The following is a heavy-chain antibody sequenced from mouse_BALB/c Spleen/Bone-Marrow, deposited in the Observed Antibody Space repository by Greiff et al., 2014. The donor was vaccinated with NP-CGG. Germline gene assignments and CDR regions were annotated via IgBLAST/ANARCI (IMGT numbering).Heavy chain of an antibody. V-gene: IGHV7-3*02. CDR2: IRNKANGYTT. CDR3: ARDRGLLRFDY. D-gene: IGHD2-3*01. Sequence: EVMLVESGGGLVQPGGSLRLSGATSGFTFTDYYMSWVRQPPGKALEWLGFIRNKANGYTTEYSASVKGRFTISRDNSQSILYLQMNTLRAEDSATYYCARDRGLLRFDYWGQGTTLTVSS. J-gene: IGHJ2*01. CDR1: GFTFTDYY.